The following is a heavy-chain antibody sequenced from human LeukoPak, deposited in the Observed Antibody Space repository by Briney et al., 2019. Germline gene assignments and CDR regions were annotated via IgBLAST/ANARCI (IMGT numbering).Heavy chain of an antibody. J-gene: IGHJ4*02. Sequence: SETLSLTCSVSGGHIDSVYWNWIRQPPGKGPEWTGYIDNSGSTKYNPSLQSRITMSRDTSKKQFSLKLTSVTAADTAMYYCASGAGWLIDYWGQGTLVSVSS. V-gene: IGHV4-4*08. CDR1: GGHIDSVY. CDR2: IDNSGST. CDR3: ASGAGWLIDY. D-gene: IGHD6-19*01.